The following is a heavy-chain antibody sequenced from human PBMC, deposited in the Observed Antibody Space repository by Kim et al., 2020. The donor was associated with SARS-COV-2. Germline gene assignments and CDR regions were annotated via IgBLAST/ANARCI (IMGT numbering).Heavy chain of an antibody. V-gene: IGHV3-11*06. CDR1: GFTFSDYY. CDR3: ARAMRFGELAPCYFDY. Sequence: GGSLRLSCAASGFTFSDYYMSWIRQAPGKGLEWVSYISSSSSYTNYADSVKGRFTISRDNAKNSLYLQMNSLRAEDTAVYYCARAMRFGELAPCYFDYWGQGTLVTVSS. CDR2: ISSSSSYT. J-gene: IGHJ4*02. D-gene: IGHD3-10*01.